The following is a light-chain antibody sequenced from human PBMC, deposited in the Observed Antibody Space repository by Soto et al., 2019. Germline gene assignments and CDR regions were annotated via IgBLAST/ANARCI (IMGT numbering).Light chain of an antibody. CDR3: QQYGSSGT. CDR2: GAS. J-gene: IGKJ1*01. Sequence: EIVLTQSPGTLSLYPGEIATLYFSASQSVSNNYLAWYQQKPGQAPRLLIYGASNRATGIPDRFSGSGSGTNFTLTISRLEPEDFAVYYCQQYGSSGTFGQGTKVDIK. V-gene: IGKV3-20*01. CDR1: QSVSNNY.